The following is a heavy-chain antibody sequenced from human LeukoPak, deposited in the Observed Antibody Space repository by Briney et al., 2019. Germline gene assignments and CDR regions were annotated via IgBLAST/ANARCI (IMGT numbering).Heavy chain of an antibody. J-gene: IGHJ4*02. V-gene: IGHV4-39*01. CDR3: AYAFGYSSSAGGVY. CDR2: IYYSGST. D-gene: IGHD6-6*01. Sequence: SETLSLTCTVSGRSISSSSYYWGWIRQPPGKGLEWIGSIYYSGSTYYNPSLKSRVTISVDTSKNQFSLKLNYVTTDLTAVYYCAYAFGYSSSAGGVYWGQGTLVTVSS. CDR1: GRSISSSSYY.